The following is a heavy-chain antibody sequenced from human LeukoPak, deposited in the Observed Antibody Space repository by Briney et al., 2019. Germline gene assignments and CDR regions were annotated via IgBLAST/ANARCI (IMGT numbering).Heavy chain of an antibody. Sequence: GGSLRLSCAASGFTFSSYAMSWVRQAPGKGLEWVSAISGSGGSTYYADSVKGRFTISRDNSKNTLYLQMNSLRAEDTAVYYCAKDLYRAVAGHCYDYCGQGTLVTVSS. J-gene: IGHJ4*02. V-gene: IGHV3-23*01. D-gene: IGHD6-19*01. CDR3: AKDLYRAVAGHCYDY. CDR1: GFTFSSYA. CDR2: ISGSGGST.